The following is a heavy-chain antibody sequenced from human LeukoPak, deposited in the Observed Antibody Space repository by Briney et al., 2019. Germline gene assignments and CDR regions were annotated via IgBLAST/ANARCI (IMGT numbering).Heavy chain of an antibody. D-gene: IGHD3-10*01. Sequence: PGGSLRLSCAASGFTFSSYAMHWVRQAPGKGLEWVAVISYDGSNKYYADSVKGRFTISRDNSKNTLYLQMNSLRAEDTAVYHCARDYTYYYGSGSYVDYWGQGTLVTVSS. V-gene: IGHV3-30-3*01. CDR1: GFTFSSYA. CDR2: ISYDGSNK. J-gene: IGHJ4*02. CDR3: ARDYTYYYGSGSYVDY.